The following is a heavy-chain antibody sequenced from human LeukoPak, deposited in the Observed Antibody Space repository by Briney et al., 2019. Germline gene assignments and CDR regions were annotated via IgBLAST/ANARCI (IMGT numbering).Heavy chain of an antibody. J-gene: IGHJ6*03. CDR1: GFTFSSYA. Sequence: GGSLRLSCATSGFTFSSYAMSWVRQTPGKGLEWVSNGGSGGSKYYADSVKGRFTISRDNSKSTVYLQMNSLTAEDTAVYYSAKNRGRYYHSYYMDVWGKGTTVIVSS. D-gene: IGHD1-14*01. CDR2: NGGSGGSK. V-gene: IGHV3-23*01. CDR3: AKNRGRYYHSYYMDV.